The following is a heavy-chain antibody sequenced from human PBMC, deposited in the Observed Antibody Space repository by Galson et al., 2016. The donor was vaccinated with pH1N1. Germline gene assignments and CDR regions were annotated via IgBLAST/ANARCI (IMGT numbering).Heavy chain of an antibody. J-gene: IGHJ5*02. CDR2: IGGSGDST. Sequence: SLRLSCAASGFAFSNYAMSWVRQSPGKGLEWVSSIGGSGDSTYYADSVKGRFTISRDNSKNTLSLQLNSLKASDTAIYYCARGLLSGFDPWGQGTLVIVSS. CDR1: GFAFSNYA. D-gene: IGHD2-21*01. CDR3: ARGLLSGFDP. V-gene: IGHV3-23*01.